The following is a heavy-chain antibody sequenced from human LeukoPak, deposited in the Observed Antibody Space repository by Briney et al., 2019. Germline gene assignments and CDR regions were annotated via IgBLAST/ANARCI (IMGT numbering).Heavy chain of an antibody. CDR1: GFTFSSYS. D-gene: IGHD2-2*01. V-gene: IGHV3-21*01. CDR2: ISSSGSFI. J-gene: IGHJ5*02. Sequence: GGSLRLSCAASGFTFSSYSMNWVRQAPGKGLEWVSSISSSGSFIYYADSVKGRLTTSKDNAKNSLYLQMNSLRADDTAVYYCARVVTAAWDWFDPWGQGTLVTVSS. CDR3: ARVVTAAWDWFDP.